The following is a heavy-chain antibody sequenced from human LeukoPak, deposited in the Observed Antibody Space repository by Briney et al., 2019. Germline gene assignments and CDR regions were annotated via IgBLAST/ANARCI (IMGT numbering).Heavy chain of an antibody. J-gene: IGHJ3*01. CDR2: IQADGGNK. V-gene: IGHV3-30*02. CDR3: ARDFLHLGG. D-gene: IGHD3-16*01. Sequence: GGSLRLSCAASGFTVSNNYLSWVRQAPGKGPEWVAFIQADGGNKYYADSVKGRFTISRDNAKNTLYLQMSSLRAEDTAVYYCARDFLHLGGWGQGTMVTVSS. CDR1: GFTVSNNY.